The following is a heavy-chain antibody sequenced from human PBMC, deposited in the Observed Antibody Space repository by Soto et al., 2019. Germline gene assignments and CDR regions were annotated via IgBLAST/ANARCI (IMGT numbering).Heavy chain of an antibody. V-gene: IGHV1-46*01. CDR1: GYTFTSYY. Sequence: ASVKVSCKASGYTFTSYYMHWVRQAPGQGLEWMGIINPSGGSTSYAQKFQGRVTMTRDTSTSTVYMELSSLRSEDTAVYYCARGLYYYDSSGYNGPDALDIWGQGTMVTVSS. CDR3: ARGLYYYDSSGYNGPDALDI. D-gene: IGHD3-22*01. J-gene: IGHJ3*02. CDR2: INPSGGST.